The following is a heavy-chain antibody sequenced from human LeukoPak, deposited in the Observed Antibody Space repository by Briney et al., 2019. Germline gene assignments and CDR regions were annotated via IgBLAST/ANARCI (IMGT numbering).Heavy chain of an antibody. Sequence: HPGRSLRLSCAASGFTFADYAMHWVRQVPGRGLEWVAGISRNSASIGYADSVKGRFTISSDNAKNSLYLQMNRLRPDDTALSHCAKDIDGGVGEANLEEGAFDNWGQGTMVTVSS. CDR1: GFTFADYA. CDR3: AKDIDGGVGEANLEEGAFDN. D-gene: IGHD2-8*02. V-gene: IGHV3-9*01. CDR2: ISRNSASI. J-gene: IGHJ3*02.